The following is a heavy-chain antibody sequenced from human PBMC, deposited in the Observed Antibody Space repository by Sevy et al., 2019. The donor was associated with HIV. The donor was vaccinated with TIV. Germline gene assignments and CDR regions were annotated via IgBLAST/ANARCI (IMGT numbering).Heavy chain of an antibody. J-gene: IGHJ4*02. CDR2: ISSSSSTI. CDR1: GFTFSSYS. CDR3: ARDGDPYYYDSSGYYLQPSFDY. Sequence: GGSLILSCAASGFTFSSYSMNWVRQAPGKGLEWVSYISSSSSTIYYAHSVKGRFTISRDNAKNSLYLQMNSLRDEDTAVYYCARDGDPYYYDSSGYYLQPSFDYWGQGTLVTVSS. V-gene: IGHV3-48*02. D-gene: IGHD3-22*01.